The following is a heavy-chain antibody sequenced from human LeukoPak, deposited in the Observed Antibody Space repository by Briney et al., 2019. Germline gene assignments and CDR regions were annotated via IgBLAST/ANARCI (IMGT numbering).Heavy chain of an antibody. J-gene: IGHJ6*02. CDR2: MNPNSGNT. V-gene: IGHV1-8*01. CDR3: ARVDTKAYYYGMDV. Sequence: SVKVSCKASGYTFTSYDINWVRPATGQGLEWMGWMNPNSGNTGYAQKFQGRVTMTRNTSISTAYMELSSLRSEDTAVYYCARVDTKAYYYGMDVWGQGTTVTVSS. CDR1: GYTFTSYD.